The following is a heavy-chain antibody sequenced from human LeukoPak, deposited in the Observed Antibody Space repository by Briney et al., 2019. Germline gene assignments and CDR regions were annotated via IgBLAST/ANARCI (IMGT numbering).Heavy chain of an antibody. CDR3: AKAGAAANFDY. CDR2: ISYDGSNK. D-gene: IGHD2-2*01. CDR1: GFTFSSYG. Sequence: PGRSPRLSCAASGFTFSSYGMPWVRQAPGKGLEWVAVISYDGSNKYYADSVKGRFTISRDNSKNTLYLQMNSLRAEDTAVYYCAKAGAAANFDYWGQGTLVTVSS. J-gene: IGHJ4*02. V-gene: IGHV3-30*18.